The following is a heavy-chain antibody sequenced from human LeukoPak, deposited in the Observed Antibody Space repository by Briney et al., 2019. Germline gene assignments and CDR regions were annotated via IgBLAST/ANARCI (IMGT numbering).Heavy chain of an antibody. J-gene: IGHJ3*01. CDR3: ARVGAGGPRRALDV. Sequence: GGSLRLSCAASGFTVSSNHMNWVRQAPGKGLEWVSVIYSGGKTFYADSVKGRFTISRDDSKNTLYLLMNSLRAEDTAVYYCARVGAGGPRRALDVWGQGTMVTVSS. V-gene: IGHV3-53*01. D-gene: IGHD6-13*01. CDR1: GFTVSSNH. CDR2: IYSGGKT.